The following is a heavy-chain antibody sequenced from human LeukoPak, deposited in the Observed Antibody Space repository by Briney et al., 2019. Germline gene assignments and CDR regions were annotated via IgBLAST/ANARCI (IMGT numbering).Heavy chain of an antibody. J-gene: IGHJ4*02. CDR2: IKQDGSEK. V-gene: IGHV3-7*01. CDR1: GFTFSSYW. CDR3: ARDGDDSSGYYYAGLDYFDY. Sequence: GGSLRLSCAASGFTFSSYWVSWVHQAPGKGLEWVANIKQDGSEKYYVDSVKGRFTISRDNAKNSLYLQMNSLRAEDTAVYYCARDGDDSSGYYYAGLDYFDYWGQGTLVTVSS. D-gene: IGHD3-22*01.